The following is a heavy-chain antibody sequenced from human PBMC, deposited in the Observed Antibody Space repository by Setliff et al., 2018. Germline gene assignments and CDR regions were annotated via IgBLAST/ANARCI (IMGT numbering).Heavy chain of an antibody. Sequence: GGFMRLSCAGSGFSFSNYAMSWVRQAPGMGLDWVSSFRGGGGPTYYADSVKGRFTISRDISKNTVYLQMNSLRVEDTAVYFCAKVYRDYGNSVDAFDVWGQGTMVTVSS. CDR2: FRGGGGPT. J-gene: IGHJ3*01. CDR1: GFSFSNYA. V-gene: IGHV3-23*01. CDR3: AKVYRDYGNSVDAFDV. D-gene: IGHD4-17*01.